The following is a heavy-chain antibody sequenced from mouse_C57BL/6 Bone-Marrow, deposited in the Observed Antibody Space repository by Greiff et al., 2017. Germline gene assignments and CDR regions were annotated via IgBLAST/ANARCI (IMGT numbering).Heavy chain of an antibody. J-gene: IGHJ2*01. V-gene: IGHV5-15*04. Sequence: EVKLVESGGGLVQPGGSLKLSCAASGFTFSDYGMAWVRQAPRKGPEWVAFISNLAYSIYYADTVTGRFTISRENAKNTLYLETSSLRSEDTAMYYCARRSPYYGYFDYWGQGTTLTVSS. D-gene: IGHD1-1*01. CDR3: ARRSPYYGYFDY. CDR1: GFTFSDYG. CDR2: ISNLAYSI.